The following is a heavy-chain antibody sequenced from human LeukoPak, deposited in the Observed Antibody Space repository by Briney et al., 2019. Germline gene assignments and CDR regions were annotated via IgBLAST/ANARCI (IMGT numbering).Heavy chain of an antibody. J-gene: IGHJ5*02. D-gene: IGHD1/OR15-1a*01. Sequence: SETLSLTCSVSGASVNSYYWNWIRQSPGKGLEWIGFISHIGSTNYDPSLRNRVTISLDTSKNQVVLNLNSVTAADTAVYYCAGNRNNLGDVNWCDPWGQGTLVTVSS. CDR3: AGNRNNLGDVNWCDP. CDR2: ISHIGST. V-gene: IGHV4-59*02. CDR1: GASVNSYY.